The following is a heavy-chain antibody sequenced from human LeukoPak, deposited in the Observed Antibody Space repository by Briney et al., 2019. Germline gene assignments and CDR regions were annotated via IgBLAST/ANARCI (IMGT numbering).Heavy chain of an antibody. CDR2: INPNSGGT. CDR1: GYTFTGYY. Sequence: ASVKVSCKASGYTFTGYYMHWVRQAPGQGLEWMGWINPNSGGTNYAQKFQGRVTMTRDTSISTACMELSRLRSDDTAVYYCASHSGYPDGWFDPWGQGTLVTVSS. CDR3: ASHSGYPDGWFDP. V-gene: IGHV1-2*02. J-gene: IGHJ5*02. D-gene: IGHD3-22*01.